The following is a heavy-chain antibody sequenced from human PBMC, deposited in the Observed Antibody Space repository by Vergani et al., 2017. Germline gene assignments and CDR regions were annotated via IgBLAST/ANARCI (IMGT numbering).Heavy chain of an antibody. Sequence: AQLVESGGGAVQPGRSLRLSCEASGFTFSTYAMTWVRQAPGKGLEWVSTISSDGGSTYYADSVKGRFTISRDNSKNTLSLQMNSLTAEDTAIYYCAGPQGTSAYYDGGFDYWGQGILVTVSS. CDR1: GFTFSTYA. J-gene: IGHJ4*02. V-gene: IGHV3-23*04. CDR2: ISSDGGST. CDR3: AGPQGTSAYYDGGFDY. D-gene: IGHD3-22*01.